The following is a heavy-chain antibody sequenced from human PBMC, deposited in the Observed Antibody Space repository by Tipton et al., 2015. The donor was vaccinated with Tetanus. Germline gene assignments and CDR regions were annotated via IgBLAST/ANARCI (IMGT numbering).Heavy chain of an antibody. CDR2: IYYSGST. V-gene: IGHV4-39*01. CDR3: ARTQWLVFFDY. J-gene: IGHJ4*02. Sequence: TLSLTCTVSGGSISSSSYYWGWIRQPPGKGLERIGSIYYSGSTYYNPSLKSRVTISVDTSKNQFSLKLSSVTAADTAVYYCARTQWLVFFDYWGQGTLVTVSS. CDR1: GGSISSSSYY. D-gene: IGHD6-19*01.